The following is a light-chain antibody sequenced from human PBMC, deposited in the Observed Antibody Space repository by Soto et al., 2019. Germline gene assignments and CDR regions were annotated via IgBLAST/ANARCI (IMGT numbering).Light chain of an antibody. CDR2: DAS. Sequence: EIVLTQSPATLSLSPGERATLSCRASQSISSHLAWYQQKPGQTPRLLMYDASNRATAVPARFSGSGSGTDFTLTISSLEPVDLAVYYCQQRSTWPLTFGGGTKVEIK. CDR1: QSISSH. CDR3: QQRSTWPLT. V-gene: IGKV3-11*01. J-gene: IGKJ4*01.